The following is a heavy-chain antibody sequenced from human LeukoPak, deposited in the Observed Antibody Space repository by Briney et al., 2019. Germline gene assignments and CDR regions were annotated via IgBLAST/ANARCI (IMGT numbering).Heavy chain of an antibody. D-gene: IGHD3-22*01. CDR3: ARSSGYYLYYFDY. J-gene: IGHJ4*02. Sequence: SETLSLTCTVSGGSISSGSYYWSWIRQPAGKGLEWIGRIYTSGSTNYNPSLKSRVTISVDTSKNQFSLKLSSVTAADTAVYYCARSSGYYLYYFDYWGQGILVTVSS. V-gene: IGHV4-61*02. CDR1: GGSISSGSYY. CDR2: IYTSGST.